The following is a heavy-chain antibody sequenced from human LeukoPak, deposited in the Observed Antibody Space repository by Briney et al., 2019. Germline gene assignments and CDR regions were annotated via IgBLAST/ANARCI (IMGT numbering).Heavy chain of an antibody. Sequence: ASVKVSCKASGYTFTSYDINWVRQATGQGLEWMGWMNPNSGNTGYAQKFRGRVTMTRNTSISTAYMELSSLRSEDTAVYYCARGITIFGVVNLNWFDPWGQGTLVTVSS. V-gene: IGHV1-8*02. D-gene: IGHD3-3*01. J-gene: IGHJ5*02. CDR3: ARGITIFGVVNLNWFDP. CDR2: MNPNSGNT. CDR1: GYTFTSYD.